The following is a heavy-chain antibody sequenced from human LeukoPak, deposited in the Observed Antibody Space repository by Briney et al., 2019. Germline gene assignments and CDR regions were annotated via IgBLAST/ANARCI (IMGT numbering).Heavy chain of an antibody. D-gene: IGHD3-9*01. CDR3: AKWGDYDVLTGYYDPDY. CDR1: GFTFSNYA. V-gene: IGHV3-23*01. Sequence: GGSLRLSCAASGFTFSNYAMSWVRQAPGKGLEWVSAITGSDFITYYADSVKGLFTISRDNYKNTLYLQMNSLRAEDTAVYYCAKWGDYDVLTGYYDPDYWGQGTLVTVSS. J-gene: IGHJ4*02. CDR2: ITGSDFIT.